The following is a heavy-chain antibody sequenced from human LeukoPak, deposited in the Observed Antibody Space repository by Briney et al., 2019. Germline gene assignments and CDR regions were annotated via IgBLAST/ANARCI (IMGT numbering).Heavy chain of an antibody. D-gene: IGHD6-6*01. CDR3: ARAIYGSSIAARLGDY. CDR1: GGTFSSYA. CDR2: IIPIFGTA. V-gene: IGHV1-69*13. Sequence: SVKVSCKASGGTFSSYAISWVRQAPGQGLEWMGGIIPIFGTANYAQKFQGRVTITADESTSTAYMELSSLRAEDTAVYYCARAIYGSSIAARLGDYWGQGTLVTVSS. J-gene: IGHJ4*02.